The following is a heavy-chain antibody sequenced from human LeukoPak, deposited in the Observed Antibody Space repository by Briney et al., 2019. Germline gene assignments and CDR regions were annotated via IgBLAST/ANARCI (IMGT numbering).Heavy chain of an antibody. J-gene: IGHJ4*02. CDR3: ARSEDYYDSSGYFFFDY. CDR2: INPNSGGT. CDR1: GYTFTGYY. D-gene: IGHD3-22*01. Sequence: ASVKVSCKASGYTFTGYYMHWVRQAPGQGLEWMGWINPNSGGTNYAQKFQGRVTMTRDTSISTAYMELSRLRSDDTAVYYCARSEDYYDSSGYFFFDYWGQGTLVTVSS. V-gene: IGHV1-2*02.